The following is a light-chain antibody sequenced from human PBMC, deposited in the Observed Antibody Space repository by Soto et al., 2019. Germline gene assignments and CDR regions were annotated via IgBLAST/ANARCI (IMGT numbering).Light chain of an antibody. CDR1: QSVSSK. CDR3: HQYNHWLTWT. J-gene: IGKJ1*01. CDR2: SAS. V-gene: IGKV3-15*01. Sequence: EIVMTQSQATLSLSPGQRATLSCRASQSVSSKLAWYQQRPGQAPRLLIYSASTRATGIPARFSGSGSGTEFTLTISSLQSEDFAVYYCHQYNHWLTWTFGQGTKVDIK.